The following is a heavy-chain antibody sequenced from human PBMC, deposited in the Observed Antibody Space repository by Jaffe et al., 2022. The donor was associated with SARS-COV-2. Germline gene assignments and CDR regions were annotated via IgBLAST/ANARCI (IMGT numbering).Heavy chain of an antibody. CDR3: ARARGDSGYDLFAFDI. CDR2: IYYSGST. V-gene: IGHV4-59*01. Sequence: QVQLQESGPGLVKPSETLSLTCTVSGGSISSYYWSWIRQPPGKGLEWIGYIYYSGSTNYNPSLKSRVTISVDTSKNQFSLKLSSVTAADTAVYYCARARGDSGYDLFAFDIWGQGTMVTVSS. J-gene: IGHJ3*02. CDR1: GGSISSYY. D-gene: IGHD5-12*01.